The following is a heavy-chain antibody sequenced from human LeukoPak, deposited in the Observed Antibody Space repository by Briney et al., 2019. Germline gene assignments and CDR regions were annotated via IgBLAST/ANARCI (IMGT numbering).Heavy chain of an antibody. V-gene: IGHV5-51*01. D-gene: IGHD1-26*01. CDR1: GYSFTNYW. CDR2: IYPGDSDT. J-gene: IGHJ6*03. Sequence: NHGESLQISCKGSGYSFTNYWIGWVRQMPGKGLGWMGIIYPGDSDTRYSPSFQGQVTISADKSISTAYLQWSSLKASDTAMYYCARLGGSYYYYYYYMDVWGKGTTVTVSS. CDR3: ARLGGSYYYYYYYMDV.